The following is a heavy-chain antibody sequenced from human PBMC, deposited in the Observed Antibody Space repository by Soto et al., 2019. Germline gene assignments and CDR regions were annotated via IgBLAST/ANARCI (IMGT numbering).Heavy chain of an antibody. J-gene: IGHJ4*02. Sequence: QVQLVESGGGVVQPGRSLRLSCAASGFTFSSYAMHWVRQAPGKGLEWVAVISYDGSNKYYADSVKGRFTISRDNSKNPLYLQMNSLRDEDTDVYYCASDPGGYSGYDQDFDYWGQGTLVTVSS. CDR1: GFTFSSYA. CDR2: ISYDGSNK. V-gene: IGHV3-30-3*01. D-gene: IGHD5-12*01. CDR3: ASDPGGYSGYDQDFDY.